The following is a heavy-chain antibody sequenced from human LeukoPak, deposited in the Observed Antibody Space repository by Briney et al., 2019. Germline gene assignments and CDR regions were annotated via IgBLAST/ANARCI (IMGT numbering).Heavy chain of an antibody. CDR3: ARRRVGATVFDY. V-gene: IGHV1-46*01. CDR1: GYTFTSHY. Sequence: ASVKVSCKASGYTFTSHYMHWVRQASGQGLEWMGTINPSGGGTSYAQKFQGRITMTRDTSTSTVSMELSSLTSEDTAVYYCARRRVGATVFDYWSQGTLVTVSS. D-gene: IGHD1-26*01. CDR2: INPSGGGT. J-gene: IGHJ4*02.